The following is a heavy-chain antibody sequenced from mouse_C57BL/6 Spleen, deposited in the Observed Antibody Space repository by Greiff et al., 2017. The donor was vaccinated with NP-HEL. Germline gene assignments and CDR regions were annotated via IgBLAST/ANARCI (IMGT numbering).Heavy chain of an antibody. Sequence: VKLMESGPELVKPGASVKISCKASGYTFTDYYINWVKQRPGQGLEWIGWIFPGSGSTYYNEKFKGKATLTVDKSSSTAYMLLSSLTSEDSAVYFCARGGYYGSSYLWYFDVWGTGTTVTVSS. V-gene: IGHV1-75*01. CDR1: GYTFTDYY. CDR3: ARGGYYGSSYLWYFDV. D-gene: IGHD1-1*01. J-gene: IGHJ1*03. CDR2: IFPGSGST.